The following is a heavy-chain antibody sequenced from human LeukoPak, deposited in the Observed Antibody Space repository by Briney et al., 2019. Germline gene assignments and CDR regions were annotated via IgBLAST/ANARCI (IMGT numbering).Heavy chain of an antibody. J-gene: IGHJ6*03. CDR2: IYHSGRT. CDR3: ARRRGYSYGYGQNYYYYYMDV. D-gene: IGHD5-18*01. V-gene: IGHV4-38-2*02. Sequence: SETLSLTCTVSGYSISSGYYWGWIRQPPGKGLEWIGSIYHSGRTFYNPSLKSRVAISVDTSKNQFSLKLSSVTAADTAVYYCARRRGYSYGYGQNYYYYYMDVWGKGTTVTVSS. CDR1: GYSISSGYY.